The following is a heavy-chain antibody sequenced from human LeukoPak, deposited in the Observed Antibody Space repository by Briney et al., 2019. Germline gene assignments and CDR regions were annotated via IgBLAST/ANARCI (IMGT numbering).Heavy chain of an antibody. CDR3: ARAVFWSGYYTSGNWFDP. CDR1: GFTFSDYY. CDR2: ISSSGSTI. Sequence: PGGSLRLSCAASGFTFSDYYMSWIRQAPGKGLEWVSYISSSGSTIYYADSVKGRFTISRDNAKNSLYLQMNSLRAEDTAVYYCARAVFWSGYYTSGNWFDPWGQGTLVTVPS. J-gene: IGHJ5*02. V-gene: IGHV3-11*01. D-gene: IGHD3-3*01.